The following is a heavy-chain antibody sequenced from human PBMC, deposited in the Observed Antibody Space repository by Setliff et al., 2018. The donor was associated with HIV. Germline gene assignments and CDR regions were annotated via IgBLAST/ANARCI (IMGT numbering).Heavy chain of an antibody. CDR1: GGSITSGGYY. V-gene: IGHV4-31*03. CDR3: ARHDPEGTLSFGELSSLSNVDS. D-gene: IGHD3-10*01. CDR2: IYYSGST. Sequence: KPSETLSLTCTVSGGSITSGGYYWSWIRQHPGKGLEWIGYIYYSGSTYYNPSLKSRVSISVDTSKNQFSLKLSSVTAADTAVYYCARHDPEGTLSFGELSSLSNVDSWGQGTLVTVSS. J-gene: IGHJ4*02.